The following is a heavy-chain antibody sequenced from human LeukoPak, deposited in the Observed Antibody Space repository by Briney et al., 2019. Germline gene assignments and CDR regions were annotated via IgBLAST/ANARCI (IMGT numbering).Heavy chain of an antibody. CDR2: ISSSSSTI. J-gene: IGHJ4*02. CDR1: GFTFSSYS. D-gene: IGHD6-13*01. CDR3: AREGLAAAGTSFDY. Sequence: GGSLRLSCAASGFTFSSYSMNWVRQAPGKGLEWVSYISSSSSTIYYADSVKGRFTISRDNAKNSLYLQMNSLRAEDTAVYYCAREGLAAAGTSFDYWGQGTLVTVSS. V-gene: IGHV3-48*04.